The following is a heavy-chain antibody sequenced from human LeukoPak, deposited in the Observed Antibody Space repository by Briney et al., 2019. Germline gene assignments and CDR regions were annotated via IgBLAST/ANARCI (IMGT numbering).Heavy chain of an antibody. D-gene: IGHD2-2*01. J-gene: IGHJ5*02. V-gene: IGHV3-64*01. CDR3: ARGALGYCSSTSCFATQFGA. CDR2: ISSNGGST. CDR1: GFTFSSYA. Sequence: GGSLRLSCAASGFTFSSYAMHWVRQAPGKGLEYVSAISSNGGSTYYANSVKGRFTISRDNSKNTLYLQMGSLRAEDMAVYYCARGALGYCSSTSCFATQFGAWGPGSLVTVSS.